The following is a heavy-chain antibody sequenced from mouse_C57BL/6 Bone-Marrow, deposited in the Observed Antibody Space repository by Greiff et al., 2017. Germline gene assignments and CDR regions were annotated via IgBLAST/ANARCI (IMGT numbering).Heavy chain of an antibody. Sequence: VQGVESGAELVRPGSSVKLSCKASGYTFTSYWMHWVKQRPIQGLEWIGNIDPSDSETQYNQKFKDKATLTVDKSSSTAYMQLSSLTSEDSAVYYCARGRYFDVWGTGTTVTVSS. V-gene: IGHV1-52*01. CDR1: GYTFTSYW. CDR3: ARGRYFDV. J-gene: IGHJ1*03. CDR2: IDPSDSET.